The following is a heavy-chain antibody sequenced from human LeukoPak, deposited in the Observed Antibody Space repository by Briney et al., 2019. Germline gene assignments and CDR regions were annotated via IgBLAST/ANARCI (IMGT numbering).Heavy chain of an antibody. CDR1: GGSITSRSSY. D-gene: IGHD3-22*01. CDR3: ARGFYDGSLNWLDP. V-gene: IGHV4-39*07. J-gene: IGHJ5*02. CDR2: IYYSGTS. Sequence: SETLSLTCIVSGGSITSRSSYWGWVRQPPGKGLEWIGGIYYSGTSYYNPSLKTRVTISVDTSKNQFSLKLSSVTAADTAIYYCARGFYDGSLNWLDPWGQGTLVTVSS.